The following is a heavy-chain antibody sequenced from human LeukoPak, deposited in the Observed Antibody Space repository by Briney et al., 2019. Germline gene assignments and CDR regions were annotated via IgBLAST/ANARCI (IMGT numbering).Heavy chain of an antibody. V-gene: IGHV3-48*01. CDR2: ISSSSSNI. J-gene: IGHJ4*02. CDR1: AFTFSSYS. Sequence: PGGSMRLSCAVSAFTFSSYSMNWVSQAPGNGLEWVSYISSSSSNIYYADSVKGRFTISRDNAKNSLYLQMNSLRAEDTAVYYCARGRNRAGGYCSGGSCQNAGDYWGQGTLVTVSS. CDR3: ARGRNRAGGYCSGGSCQNAGDY. D-gene: IGHD2-15*01.